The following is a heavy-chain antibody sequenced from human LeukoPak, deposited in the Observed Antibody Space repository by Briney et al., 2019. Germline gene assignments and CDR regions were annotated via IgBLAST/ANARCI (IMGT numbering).Heavy chain of an antibody. D-gene: IGHD4-17*01. CDR1: GFTVSSNY. J-gene: IGHJ5*01. CDR2: IYSGGST. CDR3: ARDMTPVTTGDS. V-gene: IGHV3-66*01. Sequence: SGGSLRLSCAASGFTVSSNYMSWVRQAPGEGLEWVSVIYSGGSTYYADSVKGRFTISRDNSKNTLYLQLNSLRAEDTAVFYCARDMTPVTTGDSWGQGTLVTVSS.